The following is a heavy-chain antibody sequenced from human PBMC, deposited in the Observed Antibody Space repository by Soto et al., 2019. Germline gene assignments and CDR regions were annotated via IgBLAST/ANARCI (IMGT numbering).Heavy chain of an antibody. CDR2: ISAYNGNI. CDR3: AREGSGWYLVY. Sequence: QVQLVQSGAEVKKPGASVKVSCKASGYTFTNFGISWVRQAPGQGLEWMGRISAYNGNINYSQKLQGRVTMTTDTATSTAYMELRSLKSDDTAVYYCAREGSGWYLVYWGQGTLVTVSS. D-gene: IGHD6-19*01. CDR1: GYTFTNFG. V-gene: IGHV1-18*01. J-gene: IGHJ4*02.